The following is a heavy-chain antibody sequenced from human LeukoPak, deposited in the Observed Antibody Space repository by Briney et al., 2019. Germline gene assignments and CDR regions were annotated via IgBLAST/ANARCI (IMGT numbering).Heavy chain of an antibody. J-gene: IGHJ4*02. CDR3: AREGWLHRIDY. CDR1: GYTFTSYY. D-gene: IGHD5-24*01. CDR2: ISPSGGST. V-gene: IGHV1-46*01. Sequence: SVTVSCKASGYTFTSYYMHWVRQAPAQRLGWMGIISPSGGSTSYPQNFQGRVTMTRDTSTSTVYMELSSLRSEDTAVYYCAREGWLHRIDYWGQGTLVTVSS.